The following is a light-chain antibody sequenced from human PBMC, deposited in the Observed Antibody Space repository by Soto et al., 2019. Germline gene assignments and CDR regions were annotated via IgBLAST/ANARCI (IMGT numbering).Light chain of an antibody. Sequence: QSVLTQPPSASGTPGQRVTISCSGSRSNIGNNAVSWYQQFPGTAPKLLIYNNNQRPSGVPDRFSGSKSGTSASLAISGLLYEDEADCYCASWDDSLNARGVFGGGTKLTVL. CDR1: RSNIGNNA. CDR3: ASWDDSLNARGV. CDR2: NNN. J-gene: IGLJ3*02. V-gene: IGLV1-44*01.